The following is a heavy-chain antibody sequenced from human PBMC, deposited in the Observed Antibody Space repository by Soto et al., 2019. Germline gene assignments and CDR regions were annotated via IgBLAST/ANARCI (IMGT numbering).Heavy chain of an antibody. V-gene: IGHV3-30-3*01. CDR2: ISYDGSNK. CDR3: ARDSGYYAL. J-gene: IGHJ4*02. Sequence: QVQLVESGGGVVQPGRSLRLSCAASGFTFSSYAMHWVRQAPGKGLEWVAVISYDGSNKYYADSVKGRFTISRDNSKNTLYLQMKRLRAEDTAVYYCARDSGYYALWGQGTVVTVSS. D-gene: IGHD3-22*01. CDR1: GFTFSSYA.